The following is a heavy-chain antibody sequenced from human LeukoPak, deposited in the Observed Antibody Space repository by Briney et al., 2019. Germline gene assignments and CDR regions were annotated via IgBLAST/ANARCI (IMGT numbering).Heavy chain of an antibody. CDR3: ARGPGTNHYYYYMDV. Sequence: SETLSLTCAVSGGSISSGGYSWSWIRQPPGKGLEWIGYIYYSGSTYYNPSLKSRVTISVDTSKNQFSLKLSSATAADTAVYYCARGPGTNHYYYYMDVWGKGTTVTVSS. CDR2: IYYSGST. CDR1: GGSISSGGYS. V-gene: IGHV4-30-4*07. J-gene: IGHJ6*03.